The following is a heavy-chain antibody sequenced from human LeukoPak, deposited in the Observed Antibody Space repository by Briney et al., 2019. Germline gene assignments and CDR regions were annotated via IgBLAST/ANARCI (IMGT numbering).Heavy chain of an antibody. D-gene: IGHD3-22*01. Sequence: PGGSLRLSCAASGFTFSSYCVHWVRQAPGKGLEWVPFISYDGSNKYYADSVKGRFTISRDNSKNTLYLQMNSLRAEDTAVYYCAKDLDSSGYYLDAFDIWGQGTMVTVSS. CDR3: AKDLDSSGYYLDAFDI. CDR2: ISYDGSNK. V-gene: IGHV3-30*18. J-gene: IGHJ3*02. CDR1: GFTFSSYC.